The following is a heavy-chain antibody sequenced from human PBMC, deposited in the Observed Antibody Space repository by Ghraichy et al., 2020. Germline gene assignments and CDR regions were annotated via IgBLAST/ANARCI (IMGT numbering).Heavy chain of an antibody. CDR2: IHSDSSSP. CDR1: GFTFSDYH. D-gene: IGHD5-24*01. V-gene: IGHV3-11*03. CDR3: ASTGRDGYRPLEY. J-gene: IGHJ4*02. Sequence: GESLNISCAGSGFTFSDYHMSWIRQAPGKGLEWVAYIHSDSSSPNYADSVRGRFTVSRDNAKNSLYLQMNILRAEDTAVYYCASTGRDGYRPLEYWGQGTLVTVSS.